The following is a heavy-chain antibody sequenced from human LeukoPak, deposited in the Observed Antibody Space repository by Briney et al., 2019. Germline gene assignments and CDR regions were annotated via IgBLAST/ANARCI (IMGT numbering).Heavy chain of an antibody. J-gene: IGHJ4*02. Sequence: PGVSLRLSCATSRSIPFNCYSMSWVGPAPGRGLECVSAITGNGETPYYAVSVKGRFTISRDESKNMVYLQMGSLRAEDGATYYCAKMQGYFDYWGQGSLVTVSS. CDR2: ITGNGETP. CDR3: AKMQGYFDY. V-gene: IGHV3-23*01. CDR1: RSIPFNCYS.